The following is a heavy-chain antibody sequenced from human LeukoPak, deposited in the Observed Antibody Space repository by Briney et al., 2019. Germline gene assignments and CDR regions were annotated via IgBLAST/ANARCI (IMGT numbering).Heavy chain of an antibody. Sequence: SVKVSCKASGGTFSSYAISWVRQAPGQGLEWMGGIIPIFGTANYAQKFQGRVTITTDESTSTAYMELSSLRSEDTAVYYCAREGVRTTCSRYWGQGTLVTVSS. CDR3: AREGVRTTCSRY. CDR1: GGTFSSYA. D-gene: IGHD4-11*01. CDR2: IIPIFGTA. J-gene: IGHJ4*02. V-gene: IGHV1-69*05.